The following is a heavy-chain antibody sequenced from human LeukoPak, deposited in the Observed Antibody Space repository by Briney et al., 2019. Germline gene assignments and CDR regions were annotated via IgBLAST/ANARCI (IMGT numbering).Heavy chain of an antibody. CDR1: GHTFTGYY. Sequence: ASVKVSCKASGHTFTGYYMHWVRQAPGQGLEWRGWINPNSGGTNYAQKFQGRVTMTRDTSISTAYMELSRLRSDDTAVYYCAREMVDTAMGAFYGMDVWGQGTTVTVSS. CDR2: INPNSGGT. V-gene: IGHV1-2*02. J-gene: IGHJ6*02. CDR3: AREMVDTAMGAFYGMDV. D-gene: IGHD5-18*01.